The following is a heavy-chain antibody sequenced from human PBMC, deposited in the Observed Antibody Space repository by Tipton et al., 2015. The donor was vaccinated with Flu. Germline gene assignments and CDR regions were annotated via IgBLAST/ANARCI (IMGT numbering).Heavy chain of an antibody. CDR2: INADGSST. J-gene: IGHJ3*02. CDR1: GFTFSDYW. CDR3: ARDRTDFYGYDGI. Sequence: SLRLSCAASGFTFSDYWMHWVRQAPGKGLVWVSRINADGSSTTYADSVKGRFTISRDNSKNTLYLQMNSLRAEGTAVYYCARDRTDFYGYDGIWGQGTMVTVSS. D-gene: IGHD5-18*01. V-gene: IGHV3-74*01.